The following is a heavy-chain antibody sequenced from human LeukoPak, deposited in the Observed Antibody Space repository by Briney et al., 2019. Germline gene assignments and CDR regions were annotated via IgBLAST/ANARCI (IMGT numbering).Heavy chain of an antibody. Sequence: GVSLTLSCTVSGFTFRSYWMTCVRESPGKGGEWAASIKQDGNEKYYADSVKDRFTISRDNARNSLYLQMSSLRADDTAVYYCARDGAFRIYDYWGQGTLVTVSS. CDR3: ARDGAFRIYDY. V-gene: IGHV3-7*01. J-gene: IGHJ4*02. CDR2: IKQDGNEK. D-gene: IGHD3-3*02. CDR1: GFTFRSYW.